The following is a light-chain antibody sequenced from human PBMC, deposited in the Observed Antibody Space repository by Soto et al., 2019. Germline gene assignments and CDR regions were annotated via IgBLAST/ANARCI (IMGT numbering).Light chain of an antibody. Sequence: DIQMTQSPSSLSASLGDRVTITCQASQDITNYLNWYQQKPGKAPKLLIYDASNLETGVPSRFSGGGSGTDFSLTISSLQPEDFATYYCKQSRSFPLTFGGGTKVEIK. J-gene: IGKJ4*01. CDR2: DAS. CDR3: KQSRSFPLT. V-gene: IGKV1-33*01. CDR1: QDITNY.